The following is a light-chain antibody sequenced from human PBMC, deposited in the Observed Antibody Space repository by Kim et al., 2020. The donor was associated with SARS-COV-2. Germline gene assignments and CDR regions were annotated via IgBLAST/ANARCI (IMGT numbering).Light chain of an antibody. CDR2: KAS. Sequence: DIQMTQSPSTLSASVGDRVTITCRASQSVNNWLTWYQQKPGKAPKVLIYKASTLESGVPSRLSGSGSGTEFTLTISSLQPDDFATYYCQQYSTYSWTFGQGTKVDIK. J-gene: IGKJ1*01. CDR3: QQYSTYSWT. V-gene: IGKV1-5*03. CDR1: QSVNNW.